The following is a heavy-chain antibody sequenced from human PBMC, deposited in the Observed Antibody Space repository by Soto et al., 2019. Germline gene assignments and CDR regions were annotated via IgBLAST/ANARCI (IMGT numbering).Heavy chain of an antibody. V-gene: IGHV3-30*18. Sequence: GALRLSCAASGVTSSNYGMHWGRQAPGEWLEWVTVIYYDGRDKQHAESVKSRFTISRDNSKNTLYLQMNSLRAEDTDVYYCAKDLDPAGANYYFDYWGQGTLVTVSS. CDR3: AKDLDPAGANYYFDY. CDR2: IYYDGRDK. J-gene: IGHJ4*02. CDR1: GVTSSNYG.